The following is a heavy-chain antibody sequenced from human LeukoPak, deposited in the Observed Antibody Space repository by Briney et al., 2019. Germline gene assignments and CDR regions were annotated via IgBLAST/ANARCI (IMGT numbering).Heavy chain of an antibody. J-gene: IGHJ3*02. V-gene: IGHV3-48*03. D-gene: IGHD6-19*01. CDR2: ISSSGGTI. Sequence: GGSLRLSCAASGFTLSSNEMNWVRQAPGKGLEWLSYISSSGGTIHYVDSVRGRFAISRDNAKNSLFLQMNSLRAEDTAVYYCASGVHYSSGWIDIWGQGTMVTVSS. CDR3: ASGVHYSSGWIDI. CDR1: GFTLSSNE.